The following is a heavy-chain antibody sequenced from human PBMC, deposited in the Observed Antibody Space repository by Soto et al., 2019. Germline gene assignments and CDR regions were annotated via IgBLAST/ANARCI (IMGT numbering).Heavy chain of an antibody. CDR3: AAHRRTYYYDSSGNNY. D-gene: IGHD3-22*01. Sequence: SVKVSCKASGGTFSSYAISWVRQAPGQGLEWMGGIIPIFGTANYAQKFQGRVTITADESTSTAYMELSSLRSEDTAVYYCAAHRRTYYYDSSGNNYWGQGTLVTVSS. J-gene: IGHJ4*02. V-gene: IGHV1-69*13. CDR2: IIPIFGTA. CDR1: GGTFSSYA.